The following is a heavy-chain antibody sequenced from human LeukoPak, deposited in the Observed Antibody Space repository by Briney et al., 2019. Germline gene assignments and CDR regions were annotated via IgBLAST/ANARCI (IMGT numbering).Heavy chain of an antibody. Sequence: GGSLRLSCAASGFTFSSYAMSWVRQAPGKGLEWVSAISGSGGSTYYADSVKGRFTISRDNAKNSLYLQMNSLRAEDTALYHCARDFGSSGWYPGGSWFDPWGQGTLVTVSS. J-gene: IGHJ5*02. CDR3: ARDFGSSGWYPGGSWFDP. CDR1: GFTFSSYA. D-gene: IGHD6-13*01. V-gene: IGHV3-23*01. CDR2: ISGSGGST.